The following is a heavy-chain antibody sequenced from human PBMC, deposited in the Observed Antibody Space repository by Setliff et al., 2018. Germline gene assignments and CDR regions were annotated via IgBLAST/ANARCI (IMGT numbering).Heavy chain of an antibody. CDR1: GDPMSSRRYY. Sequence: SETLSLTCTVSGDPMSSRRYYWAWIRQPAGKGLEWIGNIYYSGTTYSNPSLKSRVTMSVDTSKNQFSLRLNSVTASDTAVYYCATTGTYRYFDYWGQGTLVTVSS. CDR3: ATTGTYRYFDY. J-gene: IGHJ4*02. D-gene: IGHD1-1*01. CDR2: IYYSGTT. V-gene: IGHV4-39*01.